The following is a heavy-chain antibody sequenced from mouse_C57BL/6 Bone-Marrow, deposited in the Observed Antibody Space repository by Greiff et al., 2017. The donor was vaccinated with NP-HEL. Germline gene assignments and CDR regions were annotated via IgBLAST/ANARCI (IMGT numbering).Heavy chain of an antibody. V-gene: IGHV7-1*01. J-gene: IGHJ2*01. CDR1: GFTFSDFY. D-gene: IGHD2-2*01. CDR3: ARDAGIWLPYYFDY. CDR2: SRNKANDYTT. Sequence: EVMLVESGGGLVQSGRSLRLSCATSGFTFSDFYMEWVRQAPGKGLEWIAASRNKANDYTTEYSASVKGRFIVSRDTSQSILYLQMNALRAEDTAIYYCARDAGIWLPYYFDYWGQGTTLTVSS.